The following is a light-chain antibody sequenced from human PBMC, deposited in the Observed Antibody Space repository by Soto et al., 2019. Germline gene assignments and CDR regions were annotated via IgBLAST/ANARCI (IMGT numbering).Light chain of an antibody. Sequence: EIVLTQSPGTLSLSPGEIATLACGASPSVGSNYLAWYQQKPGQGPRLLIYVASTRATAIPDRISGSGSGTDFTLTITRLEPEDFPVYYLQQYGTSPLTVGVGTKIEIK. J-gene: IGKJ4*01. V-gene: IGKV3-20*01. CDR2: VAS. CDR3: QQYGTSPLT. CDR1: PSVGSNY.